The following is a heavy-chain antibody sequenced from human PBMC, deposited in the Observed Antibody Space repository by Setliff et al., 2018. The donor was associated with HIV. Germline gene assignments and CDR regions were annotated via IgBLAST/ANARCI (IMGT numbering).Heavy chain of an antibody. CDR3: ARGDYVWGSYRYNPNDY. J-gene: IGHJ4*02. V-gene: IGHV4-30-4*08. Sequence: ASETLSLTCTVSGGSISSGDYYWSWIRQPPGKGLEWIGYIYYSGSTYYNPSLKSRVTISVDTSKNQFSLKLSSVTAADTAVYYCARGDYVWGSYRYNPNDYWGQGTLVTVSS. CDR2: IYYSGST. CDR1: GGSISSGDYY. D-gene: IGHD3-16*02.